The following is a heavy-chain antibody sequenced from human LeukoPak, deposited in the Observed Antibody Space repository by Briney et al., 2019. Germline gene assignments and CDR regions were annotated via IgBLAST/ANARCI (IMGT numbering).Heavy chain of an antibody. CDR2: ISGSGGST. J-gene: IGHJ4*02. V-gene: IGHV3-23*01. Sequence: GGSLRLSCAASGFTFSSYGMSWVRQAPGKGLEWVSAISGSGGSTYYADSVKGRFTISRDNSKNTLYLQMNSLRAEDTAVYYCAKGQGLIWFGELSTLAYWGQGTLVTVSS. CDR1: GFTFSSYG. CDR3: AKGQGLIWFGELSTLAY. D-gene: IGHD3-10*01.